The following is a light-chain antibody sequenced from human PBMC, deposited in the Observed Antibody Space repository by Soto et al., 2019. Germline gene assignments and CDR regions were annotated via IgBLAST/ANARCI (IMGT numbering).Light chain of an antibody. Sequence: DIVMTQSPDSLSLSLGERATINCKSSRSILSSSNNKNFLAWYQQKPGLPPRLLIYWASTRESGVPDRFSGSASGTDFTLTISSLQAEDVAVYYCQQYYSSPFTFGPGTKVDIK. V-gene: IGKV4-1*01. CDR2: WAS. CDR1: RSILSSSNNKNF. J-gene: IGKJ3*01. CDR3: QQYYSSPFT.